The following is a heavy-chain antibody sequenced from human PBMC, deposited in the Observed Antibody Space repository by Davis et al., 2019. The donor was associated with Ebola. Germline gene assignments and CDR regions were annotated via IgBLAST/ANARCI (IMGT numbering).Heavy chain of an antibody. V-gene: IGHV1-2*02. Sequence: ASVKVSCKASGYTFTGYYMHWVRQAPGQGLEWMGWINPNSGGTNYAQKFQGRVTMTRDTSISTAYMELSRLRSDDTAVYYCARVFLEWVPANWFDPWGQGTLVTVSS. D-gene: IGHD3-3*01. CDR2: INPNSGGT. J-gene: IGHJ5*02. CDR3: ARVFLEWVPANWFDP. CDR1: GYTFTGYY.